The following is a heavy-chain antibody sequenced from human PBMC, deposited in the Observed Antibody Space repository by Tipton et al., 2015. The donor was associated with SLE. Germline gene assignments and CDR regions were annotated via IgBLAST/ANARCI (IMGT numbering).Heavy chain of an antibody. V-gene: IGHV3-9*01. Sequence: RSLRLSCAASGFTVSSNYMSWVRQAPGKGLEWVSGISWNSGSIGYADSVKGRFTISRDNAKNSLYLQMNSLRAEDTALYYCAKAPGVTILYAFDIWGQGTMVTVSS. CDR2: ISWNSGSI. CDR1: GFTVSSNY. D-gene: IGHD3-9*01. CDR3: AKAPGVTILYAFDI. J-gene: IGHJ3*02.